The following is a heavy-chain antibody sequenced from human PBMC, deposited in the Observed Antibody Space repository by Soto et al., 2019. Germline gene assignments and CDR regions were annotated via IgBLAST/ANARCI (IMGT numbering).Heavy chain of an antibody. CDR2: INHSGST. D-gene: IGHD4-17*01. Sequence: QVQLQPWGAGLLKPSETLSLTCAVYGGSFSGYYWSWSRQPPGKGLEWIGEINHSGSTNYNPSLKSRVPMSVDTSKSPFSLQLSSVAAADTAVYYCAIARRRTVTGDDYCRDFWGQGTTVTVSA. CDR1: GGSFSGYY. CDR3: AIARRRTVTGDDYCRDF. V-gene: IGHV4-34*01. J-gene: IGHJ6*01.